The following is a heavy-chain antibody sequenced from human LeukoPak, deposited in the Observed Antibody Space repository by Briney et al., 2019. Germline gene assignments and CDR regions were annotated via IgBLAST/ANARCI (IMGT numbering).Heavy chain of an antibody. CDR3: TRVVRGVVTANWCDP. V-gene: IGHV4-59*01. J-gene: IGHJ5*02. D-gene: IGHD2-21*02. CDR1: GDFLNTCH. Sequence: KPSETLSLTCTVSGDFLNTCHWTWTRQTPGKELEWIGFVASSGTSNYNPSLKSRVSISIDTSKNQFSLALTSVAPTETDVYYCTRVVRGVVTANWCDPWGQGTLVSVSS. CDR2: VASSGTS.